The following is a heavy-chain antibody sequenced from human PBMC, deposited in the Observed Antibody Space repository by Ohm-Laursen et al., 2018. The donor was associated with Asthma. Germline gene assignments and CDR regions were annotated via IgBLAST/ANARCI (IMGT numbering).Heavy chain of an antibody. CDR3: AREGERKLGVLVVYSYGMDV. V-gene: IGHV3-30*04. Sequence: SLRLSCAASGFTFRSYAMHWVRQAPGKGLEWVALISYDGSNTYYADSVKGRFTISRDNSKNTLYLQMNSLRAEDTAVYYCAREGERKLGVLVVYSYGMDVWGQGTTVTVSS. D-gene: IGHD2-8*02. J-gene: IGHJ6*02. CDR1: GFTFRSYA. CDR2: ISYDGSNT.